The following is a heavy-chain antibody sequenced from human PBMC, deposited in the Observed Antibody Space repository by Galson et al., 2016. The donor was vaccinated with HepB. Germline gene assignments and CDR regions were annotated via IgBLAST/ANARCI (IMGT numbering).Heavy chain of an antibody. J-gene: IGHJ4*02. V-gene: IGHV3-53*01. CDR3: STLNPASPYFDY. Sequence: SLRLSCAASEFTVSNNYMSWVRQAPGKGLEWVSLIYSGGNTRYADSVKGRFTISRDNSKNTVYLQMNSLRAEDTAVYYCSTLNPASPYFDYWGQGTLVPVSS. CDR2: IYSGGNT. CDR1: EFTVSNNY.